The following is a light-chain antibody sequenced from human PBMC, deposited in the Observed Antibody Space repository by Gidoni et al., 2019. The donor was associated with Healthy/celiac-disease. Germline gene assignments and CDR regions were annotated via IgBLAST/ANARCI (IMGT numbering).Light chain of an antibody. CDR3: AAWDDSLNGFWV. CDR2: RNN. J-gene: IGLJ3*02. V-gene: IGLV1-44*01. Sequence: QSVLTQPPSASGTPGQRVTISCSGSSSNIGSNTVNWYQQLPGTATKLLIYRNNQRPSGGPDRFSGSKSGTSASLAISGLQSEDEADYYCAAWDDSLNGFWVFGGGTKLTVL. CDR1: SSNIGSNT.